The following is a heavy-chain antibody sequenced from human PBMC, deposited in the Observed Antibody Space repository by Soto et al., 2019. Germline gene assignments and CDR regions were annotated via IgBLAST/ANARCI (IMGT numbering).Heavy chain of an antibody. CDR1: GFTFSSYA. V-gene: IGHV3-64D*06. J-gene: IGHJ4*02. Sequence: GGSLRLSCSASGFTFSSYAMHWVRQAPGKGLEYVSSISTNGGSTHYADSVKGRFTISRDNSKNTQNLQMSSLRADDTAVYFCVKGEYYYDSSGYYPFDYWGQGTLVTVSS. CDR2: ISTNGGST. CDR3: VKGEYYYDSSGYYPFDY. D-gene: IGHD3-22*01.